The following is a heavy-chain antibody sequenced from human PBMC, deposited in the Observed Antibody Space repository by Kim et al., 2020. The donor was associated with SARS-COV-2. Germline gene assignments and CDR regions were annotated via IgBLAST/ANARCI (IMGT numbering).Heavy chain of an antibody. J-gene: IGHJ4*02. V-gene: IGHV1-3*01. D-gene: IGHD6-19*01. Sequence: YSQKFPGRVTITRDTSASTAYMELSSLRSEDTAVYYCARRGAAVATYFDYWGQGTLVTVSS. CDR3: ARRGAAVATYFDY.